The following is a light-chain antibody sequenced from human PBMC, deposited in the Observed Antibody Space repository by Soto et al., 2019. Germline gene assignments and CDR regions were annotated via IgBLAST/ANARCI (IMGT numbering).Light chain of an antibody. CDR1: QGISSY. J-gene: IGKJ1*01. V-gene: IGKV1-8*01. Sequence: AIRMTQSPSSLSASAGDKVTITCRASQGISSYLAWFQQKPGRPPKLLMSATSTLQSDVPSRFSGSGSGTDFTLTISSLEPEDFAVYYCQQRSNWPPWTFGQGTKVEIK. CDR3: QQRSNWPPWT. CDR2: ATS.